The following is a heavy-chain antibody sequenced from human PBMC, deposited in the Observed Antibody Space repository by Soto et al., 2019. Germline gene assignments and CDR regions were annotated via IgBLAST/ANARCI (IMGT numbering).Heavy chain of an antibody. J-gene: IGHJ4*02. D-gene: IGHD2-15*01. Sequence: QMQLVQSGPEVKKPGTSVKVSCKASGFNFATSAIQWVRQARGQRLEWIGWIVLVSGNTNYAQKIQESITITRDMSTSTVFMELSSLRSEVTAVFYCAAGYRVLDYWGQGTLVTVSS. CDR3: AAGYRVLDY. CDR2: IVLVSGNT. CDR1: GFNFATSA. V-gene: IGHV1-58*02.